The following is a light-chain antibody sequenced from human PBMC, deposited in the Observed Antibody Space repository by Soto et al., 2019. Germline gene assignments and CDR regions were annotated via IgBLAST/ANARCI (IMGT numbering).Light chain of an antibody. CDR1: QSISSY. CDR2: GAS. Sequence: EIVLTQSPGTLSLSPGERATLSCRASQSISSYLAWYQQKPGQAPRLLIYGASSRATGIPDRFSGSGSWTDFSLTITRLEPADFAVYYCQQSGSSPGTFGQGTKLEIK. CDR3: QQSGSSPGT. J-gene: IGKJ2*01. V-gene: IGKV3-20*01.